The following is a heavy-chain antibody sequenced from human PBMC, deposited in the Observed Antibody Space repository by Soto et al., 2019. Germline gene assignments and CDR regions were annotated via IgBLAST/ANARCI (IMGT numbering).Heavy chain of an antibody. CDR3: ARGYYYDSSGYYFDY. CDR2: IHPGNGNT. D-gene: IGHD3-22*01. Sequence: APVKVSRKASGYNFTTFSMHWVGQAPRQRFEWMGWIHPGNGNTKYSQKFQGRVTFTRDTSATTAYMELSSLRSEDTAVYYCARGYYYDSSGYYFDYWGQGTLVTVSS. V-gene: IGHV1-3*01. J-gene: IGHJ4*02. CDR1: GYNFTTFS.